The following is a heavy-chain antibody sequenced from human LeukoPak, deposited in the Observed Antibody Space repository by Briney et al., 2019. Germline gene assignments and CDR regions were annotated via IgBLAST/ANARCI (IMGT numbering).Heavy chain of an antibody. J-gene: IGHJ4*02. D-gene: IGHD3/OR15-3a*01. CDR1: GFTLSNAW. V-gene: IGHV3-15*01. CDR2: IKSTTDGATT. CDR3: TDFGY. Sequence: PGGSLRLSCAASGFTLSNAWMSWVRQAPGKGLEWVGRIKSTTDGATTDYAAHVKGRFTISRDDSKNTLYLQMNSLKNEDTAVYSCTDFGYWGQGTLVTVSS.